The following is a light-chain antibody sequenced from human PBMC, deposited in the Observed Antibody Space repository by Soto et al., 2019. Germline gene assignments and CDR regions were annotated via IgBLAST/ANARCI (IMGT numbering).Light chain of an antibody. Sequence: EIVLTQSPGTLSLSPGERATLSCRASQTVRSNYLAWYQQKPGQPPRLLIYGTSSRAPAIPDRFSGSGSGTDFTLTSSRLDPEDFAVFYCQQYGSSSTFGPGTKVDIK. CDR1: QTVRSNY. V-gene: IGKV3-20*01. CDR3: QQYGSSST. CDR2: GTS. J-gene: IGKJ3*01.